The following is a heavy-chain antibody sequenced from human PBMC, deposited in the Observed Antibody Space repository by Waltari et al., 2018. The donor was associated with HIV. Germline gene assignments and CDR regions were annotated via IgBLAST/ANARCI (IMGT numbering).Heavy chain of an antibody. J-gene: IGHJ4*02. CDR2: FYPGDSDV. V-gene: IGHV5-51*03. D-gene: IGHD6-19*01. Sequence: EVQLVQSGAVMKKPGQSLRISSRAFGYNFTSYYVAWVRQMPGIGLQWMGIFYPGDSDVRYSPSFQGQVTISVDKSVNTAYLHWTRLKASDTAIYYCARLPYSSGWYFDNWGQGTLVTVSS. CDR3: ARLPYSSGWYFDN. CDR1: GYNFTSYY.